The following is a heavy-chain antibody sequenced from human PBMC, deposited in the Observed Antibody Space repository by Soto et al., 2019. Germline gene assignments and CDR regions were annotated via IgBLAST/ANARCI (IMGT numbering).Heavy chain of an antibody. CDR3: ASLRVGDWANSYYYYGMDV. Sequence: EVQLLESGGGFVQPGGSLRLSCAATGFTFSVYAMTWVRQAPGKGLEWVSAVTANGGSTYSADSVKGRFTISKDTSKNTLFLQINSLRAEDTAVYYCASLRVGDWANSYYYYGMDVWGQGPTVTVSS. V-gene: IGHV3-23*01. J-gene: IGHJ6*02. CDR2: VTANGGST. D-gene: IGHD2-21*02. CDR1: GFTFSVYA.